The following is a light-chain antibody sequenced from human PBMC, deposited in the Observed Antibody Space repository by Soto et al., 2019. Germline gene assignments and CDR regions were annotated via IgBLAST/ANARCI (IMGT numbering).Light chain of an antibody. CDR2: GAS. CDR1: QSVSSSY. J-gene: IGKJ1*01. V-gene: IGKV3-20*01. CDR3: QQYGSSAWT. Sequence: EIVLTQSPGTLSLSPGERATLSCRASQSVSSSYLAWYQQKPGQAPRLLIYGASSRATGIPDRFSGSGSGTGLTLTISRLEPEDFAVYYCQQYGSSAWTFGQGTKVEIK.